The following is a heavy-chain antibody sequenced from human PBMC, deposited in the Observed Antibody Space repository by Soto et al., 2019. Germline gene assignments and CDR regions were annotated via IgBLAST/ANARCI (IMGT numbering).Heavy chain of an antibody. V-gene: IGHV5-51*01. Sequence: GYTFTSYYMHWVRQAPGQGLEWMGIINPSFQGQVAISADKSITTTYLRWTSLKASDTAIYYCAASIFYYGMDVWGQGTTVSVSS. CDR2: I. CDR3: AASIFYYGMDV. CDR1: GYTFTSYY. J-gene: IGHJ6*02.